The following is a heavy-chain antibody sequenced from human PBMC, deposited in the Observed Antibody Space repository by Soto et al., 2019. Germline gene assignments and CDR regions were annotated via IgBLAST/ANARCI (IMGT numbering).Heavy chain of an antibody. J-gene: IGHJ4*01. V-gene: IGHV1-3*01. CDR1: GYTFTDFA. D-gene: IGHD2-21*01. Sequence: QAQLVQSGAEAKQPGASVRVSCKASGYTFTDFALHWVRQAPGQGLEWMGWINVGNVNTVYSRKFQGRVTNDRDMSATTAYIEVTSLTSEDRAIYYCAREGADCAPFDLWGYGSLVTVSS. CDR2: INVGNVNT. CDR3: AREGADCAPFDL.